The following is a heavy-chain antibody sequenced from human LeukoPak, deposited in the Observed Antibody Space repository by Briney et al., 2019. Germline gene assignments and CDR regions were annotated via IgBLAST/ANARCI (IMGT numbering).Heavy chain of an antibody. J-gene: IGHJ5*02. CDR1: GYTFTSYD. CDR3: ARQIPCSSTSCYTGDWFDP. V-gene: IGHV1-8*03. CDR2: MNPNSGNT. Sequence: ASVKVSCKASGYTFTSYDINWVRQATGQGLEWMGWMNPNSGNTGYAQKFQGRVTITRNTSISTAYMELSSLRSEDTAVYYCARQIPCSSTSCYTGDWFDPWGQGTLVTVSS. D-gene: IGHD2-2*02.